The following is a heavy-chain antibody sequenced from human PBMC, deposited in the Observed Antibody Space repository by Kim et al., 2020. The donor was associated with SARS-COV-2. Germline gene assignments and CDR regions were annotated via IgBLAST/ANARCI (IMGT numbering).Heavy chain of an antibody. Sequence: GGSLRLSCAASGFTFSSYAMSWVRQAPGKGLEWVSAISGSGGSTYYADSVKGRFTISRDNSKNTLYLQMNSLRAEDTAVYYCAIEPQGWELRGLVYWGQGTLVTVSS. J-gene: IGHJ4*02. D-gene: IGHD1-26*01. CDR1: GFTFSSYA. CDR2: ISGSGGST. CDR3: AIEPQGWELRGLVY. V-gene: IGHV3-23*01.